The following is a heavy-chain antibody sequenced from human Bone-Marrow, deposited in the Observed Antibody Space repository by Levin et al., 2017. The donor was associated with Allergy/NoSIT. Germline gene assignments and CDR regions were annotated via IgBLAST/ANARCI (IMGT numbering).Heavy chain of an antibody. Sequence: GGSLRLSCAVSGLTFSRSWMSWVRQAPGKGLEWVANLRHDGSETYYVDSVKGRFTISADNAKKSLYLQMNSLRAEDTALYYCVGGYDYFDYWGQGTLVTVSS. D-gene: IGHD5-12*01. V-gene: IGHV3-7*03. J-gene: IGHJ4*02. CDR1: GLTFSRSW. CDR3: VGGYDYFDY. CDR2: LRHDGSET.